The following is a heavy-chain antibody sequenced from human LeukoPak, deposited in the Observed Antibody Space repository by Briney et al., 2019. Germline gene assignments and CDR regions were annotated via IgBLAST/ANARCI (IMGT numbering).Heavy chain of an antibody. CDR2: ISWNSGSI. CDR1: GFTFDDYA. Sequence: TGGSLRLSCAASGFTFDDYAMHWVRQAPGKGLEWVSGISWNSGSIGYADSVKGRFTISRDNAKNSLYLQMNSLRAEDTALYYCAKSYYGSGSYSSFDYWGQGTLVTVSS. J-gene: IGHJ4*02. CDR3: AKSYYGSGSYSSFDY. D-gene: IGHD3-10*01. V-gene: IGHV3-9*01.